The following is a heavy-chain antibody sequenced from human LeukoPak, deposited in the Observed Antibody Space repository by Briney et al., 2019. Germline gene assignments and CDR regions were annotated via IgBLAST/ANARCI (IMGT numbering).Heavy chain of an antibody. D-gene: IGHD4-23*01. V-gene: IGHV3-23*01. J-gene: IGHJ4*02. CDR2: INDGGYNT. Sequence: PGGSLRLSCAASGFTFSNYDMNWVRQAPGKGPEWVSAINDGGYNTYYADSVRGRFTISRDNAKNTLCLQMNSLRAEDTAVYYCAKKETVVSPGNYFDHWGQGTLVTVSS. CDR3: AKKETVVSPGNYFDH. CDR1: GFTFSNYD.